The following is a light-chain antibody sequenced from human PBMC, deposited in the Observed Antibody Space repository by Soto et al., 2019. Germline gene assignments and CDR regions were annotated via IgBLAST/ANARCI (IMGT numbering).Light chain of an antibody. J-gene: IGLJ2*01. V-gene: IGLV2-23*02. CDR2: EVT. Sequence: QSALTQPASVSGSPGQSITISCTGTSSDVGSYNLVSWYQQHPGKAPKLVISEVTKRPSGVSNRFSGSKSGNMASLTISGLQAEDEADYYCCSYAGSGTYVVFGGGTKLTVL. CDR3: CSYAGSGTYVV. CDR1: SSDVGSYNL.